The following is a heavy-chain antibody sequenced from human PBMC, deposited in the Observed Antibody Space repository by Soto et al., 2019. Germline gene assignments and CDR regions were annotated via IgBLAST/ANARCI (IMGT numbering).Heavy chain of an antibody. CDR2: IKEDGSAK. CDR1: GFTFSGSW. D-gene: IGHD3-10*01. CDR3: TRDRAYNCFDY. V-gene: IGHV3-7*01. Sequence: GSLRLSCVDSGFTFSGSWMAWVRQAPGRGLEWVATIKEDGSAKNYVDSVKGRFTVPRDNAKNSLYLQMNSLRVEDTAVYYCTRDRAYNCFDYWGQGTLVTVSS. J-gene: IGHJ4*02.